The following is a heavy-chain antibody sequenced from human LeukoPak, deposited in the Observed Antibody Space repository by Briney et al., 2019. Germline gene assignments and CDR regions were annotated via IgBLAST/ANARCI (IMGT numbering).Heavy chain of an antibody. CDR3: ARDGRFGELSDY. Sequence: ASVKVSCKASGYTFTGYYMHWVRQAPGQGLEWMGWISAYNGNTNYAQRLQGRVTMTTDTSTSTAYMDLRSLRSDDTAVYFCARDGRFGELSDYWGQGTLVTVSS. CDR2: ISAYNGNT. D-gene: IGHD3-10*01. CDR1: GYTFTGYY. V-gene: IGHV1-18*04. J-gene: IGHJ4*02.